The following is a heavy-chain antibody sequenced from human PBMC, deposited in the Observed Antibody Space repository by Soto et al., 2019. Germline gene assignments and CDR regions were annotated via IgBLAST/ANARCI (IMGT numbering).Heavy chain of an antibody. Sequence: EVQLLESGGGLVQPGGSLRLSCAASGFPFSSYAISWVRQAPGKGLEWVAASTGAGGSTYKVDSVKGRFTISRDNSKKTVYLQLDGLRAEDTAIYYCAKGHSDYQGDYNYHGMDVWGQGTTVTVSS. CDR3: AKGHSDYQGDYNYHGMDV. CDR2: STGAGGST. D-gene: IGHD4-4*01. CDR1: GFPFSSYA. J-gene: IGHJ6*02. V-gene: IGHV3-23*01.